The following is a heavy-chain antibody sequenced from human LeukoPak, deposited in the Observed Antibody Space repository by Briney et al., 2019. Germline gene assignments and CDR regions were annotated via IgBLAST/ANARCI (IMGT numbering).Heavy chain of an antibody. D-gene: IGHD2-8*01. CDR3: ARSVYSYSFDY. CDR2: IWYDGSNK. V-gene: IGHV3-33*01. CDR1: GFTFSTYG. J-gene: IGHJ4*02. Sequence: PGRSLRLSCAASGFTFSTYGMHWARQAPGKGLEWVAVIWYDGSNKYYADSVKGRFTISRDNSKNTLYLQMNSLRAEDTALYYCARSVYSYSFDYWGQGTLVTVSS.